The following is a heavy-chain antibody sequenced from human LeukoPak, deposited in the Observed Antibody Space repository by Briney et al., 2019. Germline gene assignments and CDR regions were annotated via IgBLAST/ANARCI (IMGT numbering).Heavy chain of an antibody. CDR1: GFTFSSYA. J-gene: IGHJ3*02. Sequence: GGSLRLSCAASGFTFSSYAMHWVRQALGKGLEWVAVISYDGSNKYYADSVKGRFTISRDSSKNTLYLQMNSLRAEDTAVYYCARDLTDTAPGAFDIWGQGTMVTVSS. CDR2: ISYDGSNK. CDR3: ARDLTDTAPGAFDI. V-gene: IGHV3-30-3*01. D-gene: IGHD5-18*01.